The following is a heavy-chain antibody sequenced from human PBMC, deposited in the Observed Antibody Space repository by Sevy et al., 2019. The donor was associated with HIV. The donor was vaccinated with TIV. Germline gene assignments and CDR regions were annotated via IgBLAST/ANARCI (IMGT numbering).Heavy chain of an antibody. V-gene: IGHV3-23*01. CDR1: GLTFSNYV. CDR2: ISGSSGTT. J-gene: IGHJ3*02. Sequence: GGSLRLSCAASGLTFSNYVMSWGRQAPGKGLEWLSVISGSSGTTYAAESVKGRFTISRDNSKNTLYLHMSSLGAEDTAVYYCARNLSPSGAFDIWGQGTRVTVSS. D-gene: IGHD6-25*01. CDR3: ARNLSPSGAFDI.